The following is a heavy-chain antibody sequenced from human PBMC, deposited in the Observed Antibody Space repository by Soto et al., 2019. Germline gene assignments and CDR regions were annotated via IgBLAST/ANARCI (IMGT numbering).Heavy chain of an antibody. V-gene: IGHV3-23*01. CDR1: GFSFDNYA. J-gene: IGHJ4*02. D-gene: IGHD3-16*01. Sequence: EVQLLESGGDLVQPGGSLRLSCVASGFSFDNYAMSWVRQAPGKGLEWVSAIKSDGSSTYYAASVKDRFIISRDNSKNTLYLQLNSRRAEDTAVYYCAQLGLMTFSHKHYFNHWGRGTLVTVSS. CDR3: AQLGLMTFSHKHYFNH. CDR2: IKSDGSST.